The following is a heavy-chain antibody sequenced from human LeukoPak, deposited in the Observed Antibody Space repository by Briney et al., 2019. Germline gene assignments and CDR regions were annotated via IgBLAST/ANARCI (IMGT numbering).Heavy chain of an antibody. J-gene: IGHJ4*02. V-gene: IGHV1-46*01. D-gene: IGHD3-22*01. Sequence: GASVKVSCKASGYTFTSYYMHWVRQAPGQGLEWMGIINPSGGSTSYAQKFQGRVTMTRDTSTSTVYMELSSLRSEATAVYYCARDSDSSGYGEYYFDYWGQGTLVTVSS. CDR2: INPSGGST. CDR3: ARDSDSSGYGEYYFDY. CDR1: GYTFTSYY.